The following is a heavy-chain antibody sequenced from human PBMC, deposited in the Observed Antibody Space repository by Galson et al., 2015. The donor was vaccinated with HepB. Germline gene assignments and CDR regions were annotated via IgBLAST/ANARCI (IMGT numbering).Heavy chain of an antibody. Sequence: SLRLSCAASGFTFDDYTMHWVRQAPGKGLEWVSLISWDGGSTYYADSVKGRFTISRDNSKNSLYLQMNSLRAEDTAVYYCARGSSTSCDFNWFDPWGQGTLVTVSS. CDR2: ISWDGGST. D-gene: IGHD2-2*01. CDR3: ARGSSTSCDFNWFDP. V-gene: IGHV3-43*01. J-gene: IGHJ5*02. CDR1: GFTFDDYT.